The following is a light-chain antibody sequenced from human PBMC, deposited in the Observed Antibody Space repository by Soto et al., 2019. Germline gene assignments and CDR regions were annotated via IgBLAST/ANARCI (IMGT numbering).Light chain of an antibody. Sequence: EIVMTQSPATLSVSPGERATLSCRASQSVSSKLAWYQQKPGQAPRLLIYDSSTRATGITARFSGSGSGTEFTLTISSLQYEDFAVYYCQQYNNWPPVYTFGQGTKL. J-gene: IGKJ2*01. CDR1: QSVSSK. CDR2: DSS. CDR3: QQYNNWPPVYT. V-gene: IGKV3D-15*01.